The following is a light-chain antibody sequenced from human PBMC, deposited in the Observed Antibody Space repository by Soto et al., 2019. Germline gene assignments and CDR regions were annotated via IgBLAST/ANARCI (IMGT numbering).Light chain of an antibody. Sequence: EIVLTQSPGTLSLSPGERATLSCRASQSVSSSYLAWYQQKPGQAPRLLIYGASSRATGIPDRFSGSGSGTDFTLTISSLEPEDFAVYYCQQYGSSPRYTFGQGPKLEIK. CDR2: GAS. CDR1: QSVSSSY. J-gene: IGKJ2*01. V-gene: IGKV3-20*01. CDR3: QQYGSSPRYT.